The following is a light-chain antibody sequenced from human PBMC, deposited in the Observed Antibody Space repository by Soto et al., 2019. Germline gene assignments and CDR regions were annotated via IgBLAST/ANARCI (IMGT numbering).Light chain of an antibody. CDR1: SSDVGDYDY. J-gene: IGLJ2*01. V-gene: IGLV2-11*01. CDR3: CSYAGSNNIL. Sequence: QSALTQPRSVSGSPGQSVTISCTVTSSDVGDYDYVSWYQQHPGKAPKLMIYDVTKRPSGVPDRFSGSKSGNTASLTISGLQAEDEADYYCCSYAGSNNILFGGGTKLTVL. CDR2: DVT.